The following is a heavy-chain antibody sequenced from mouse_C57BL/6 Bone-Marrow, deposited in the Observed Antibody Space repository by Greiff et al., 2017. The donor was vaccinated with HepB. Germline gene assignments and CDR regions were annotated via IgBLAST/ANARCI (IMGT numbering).Heavy chain of an antibody. J-gene: IGHJ4*01. CDR2: ISDGGSYT. CDR3: ARDWENYYAMDY. Sequence: EVKLMESGGGLVKPGGSLKLSCAASGFTFSSYAMSWVRQTPEKRLEWVATISDGGSYTYYPDNVKGRFTISRDNAKNNLYLQMSHLKSEDTAMYYCARDWENYYAMDYWGQGTSVTVSS. CDR1: GFTFSSYA. D-gene: IGHD4-1*01. V-gene: IGHV5-4*01.